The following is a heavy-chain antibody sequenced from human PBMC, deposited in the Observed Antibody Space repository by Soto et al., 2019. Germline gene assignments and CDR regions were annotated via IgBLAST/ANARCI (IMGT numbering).Heavy chain of an antibody. V-gene: IGHV3-11*01. D-gene: IGHD6-13*01. CDR1: GFTFSDYY. CDR3: ARAAGYSSSRVVLYYYGMDV. Sequence: GGFLRLSCAASGFTFSDYYMSWIRQAPGKGLEWVSYISSSGSTIYYADSVKGRFTISRDNAKNSLYLQMNSLRAEDTAVYYCARAAGYSSSRVVLYYYGMDVWGQGTTVTVSS. J-gene: IGHJ6*02. CDR2: ISSSGSTI.